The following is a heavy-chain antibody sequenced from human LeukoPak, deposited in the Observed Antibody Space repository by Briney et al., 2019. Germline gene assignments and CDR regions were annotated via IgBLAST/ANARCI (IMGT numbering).Heavy chain of an antibody. D-gene: IGHD3-9*01. Sequence: GGSLRLSCAASGFTFSSYAMSWVRQAPGKGLEWVSAISGSSGSTYYADSVKGRFTISRDNSKNTLYLQMNSLRAEDTAVYYCARGKELRLSAHYDTLTGYSRPLDYWGQGTLVTVSS. CDR2: ISGSSGST. J-gene: IGHJ4*02. CDR1: GFTFSSYA. CDR3: ARGKELRLSAHYDTLTGYSRPLDY. V-gene: IGHV3-23*01.